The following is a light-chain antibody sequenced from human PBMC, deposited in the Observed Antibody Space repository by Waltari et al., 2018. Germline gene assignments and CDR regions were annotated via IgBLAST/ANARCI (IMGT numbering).Light chain of an antibody. Sequence: EIASTQSPGTLSLSPGERGTPTCRARQSVSRLLAWYQQKPGQAPKLLIYGASTRDTGIPERFSCSGSGTDFSLTISRLEPEDFAVYYCQKYDRLPATFGQGTKVEIK. CDR3: QKYDRLPAT. J-gene: IGKJ1*01. V-gene: IGKV3-20*01. CDR1: QSVSRL. CDR2: GAS.